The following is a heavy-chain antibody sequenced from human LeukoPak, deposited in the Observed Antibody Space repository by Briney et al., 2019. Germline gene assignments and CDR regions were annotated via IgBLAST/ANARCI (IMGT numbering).Heavy chain of an antibody. CDR2: ISASGGST. CDR1: GFTFNTYA. CDR3: AKVSHMVATPGDY. J-gene: IGHJ4*02. Sequence: HPGGSLRLSCAASGFTFNTYAMSWVRQAPGKGLEWVSGISASGGSTYYADSVKGRFTISRDNSKNTLYLQMNSLRAEDTAVYYCAKVSHMVATPGDYWGQGTLVTVSS. V-gene: IGHV3-23*01. D-gene: IGHD5-12*01.